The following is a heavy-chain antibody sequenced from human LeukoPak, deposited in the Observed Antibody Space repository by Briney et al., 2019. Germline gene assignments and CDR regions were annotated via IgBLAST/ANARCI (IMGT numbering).Heavy chain of an antibody. V-gene: IGHV1-8*01. CDR2: MNPNSDNT. D-gene: IGHD5-18*01. Sequence: ASVKVSCKASGYTFTRYDINWVRQATGQGLEWKGWMNPNSDNTGYAQKFQGRVTMTRNTSISTAYMELSSLRSEDTAVYYCAREVDTAMGEDGMDVWGQGTTVTVSS. CDR3: AREVDTAMGEDGMDV. CDR1: GYTFTRYD. J-gene: IGHJ6*02.